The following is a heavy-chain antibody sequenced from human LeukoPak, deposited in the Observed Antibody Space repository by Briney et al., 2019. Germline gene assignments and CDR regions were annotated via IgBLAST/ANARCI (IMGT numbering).Heavy chain of an antibody. V-gene: IGHV4-34*01. CDR3: ARGLNDSSGYYYVLFDY. Sequence: SGTLSLTCAVYGGSFSGYYWSWIRQPPGKGLEWIGEINHSGSTNYNPSLKSRVTISVDTSKNQFSLKLSSVTAADTAVYYCARGLNDSSGYYYVLFDYWGQGTLVTVSS. J-gene: IGHJ4*02. CDR1: GGSFSGYY. CDR2: INHSGST. D-gene: IGHD3-22*01.